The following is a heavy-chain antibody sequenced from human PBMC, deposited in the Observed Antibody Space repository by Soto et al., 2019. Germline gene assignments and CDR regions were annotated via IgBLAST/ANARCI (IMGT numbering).Heavy chain of an antibody. CDR2: IYYSGST. V-gene: IGHV4-39*07. J-gene: IGHJ3*02. CDR1: GGSISSSSYY. Sequence: SETLSLTCTVSGGSISSSSYYWGWIRQPPGKGLEWIGGIYYSGSTYYNPSLKSRVTISVDKSKNQFSLKLSSVTAADTAVYYCAREFTGSLSYAFDIWGQGTMVTVSS. CDR3: AREFTGSLSYAFDI. D-gene: IGHD2-15*01.